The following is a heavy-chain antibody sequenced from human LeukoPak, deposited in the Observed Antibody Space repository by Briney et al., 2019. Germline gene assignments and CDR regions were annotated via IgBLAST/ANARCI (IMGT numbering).Heavy chain of an antibody. CDR3: AKGEGYYGSGSYYAG. V-gene: IGHV3-30*18. CDR1: GFTFSSYG. CDR2: ISFDGSNK. D-gene: IGHD3-10*01. J-gene: IGHJ4*02. Sequence: GGSLRLSCAASGFTFSSYGMHWVRQAPGKGLEGVAVISFDGSNKYYADSVKGRFTVSRDNSKNTLYLQMNSLRAEDTAVYYCAKGEGYYGSGSYYAGWGQGTLVTVSS.